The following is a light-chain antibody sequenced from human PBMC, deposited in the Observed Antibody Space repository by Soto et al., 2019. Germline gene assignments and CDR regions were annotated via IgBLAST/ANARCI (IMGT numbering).Light chain of an antibody. CDR3: SSYTGGNPSYV. J-gene: IGLJ1*01. V-gene: IGLV2-8*01. CDR2: EVT. Sequence: QSALTQPPSASGSPGQSVTISCTGTSSDVGGYDYVSWYQQHPAKAPKLMVYEVTIRPSGVSDRFSGSQSGNTASLTVSGLQAEDEVDDYCSSYTGGNPSYVFGTGTQLTVL. CDR1: SSDVGGYDY.